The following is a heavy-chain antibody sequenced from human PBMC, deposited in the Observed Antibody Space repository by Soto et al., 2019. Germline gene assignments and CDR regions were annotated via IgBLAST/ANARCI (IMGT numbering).Heavy chain of an antibody. J-gene: IGHJ4*02. D-gene: IGHD6-19*01. V-gene: IGHV4-59*08. CDR3: ARSYSSGWSGNFDY. Sequence: ETLSLTCTVSGGSISSYYWSWIRQPPGKGLEWIGYIYYSGSTNYNPSLKSRVTISVDTSKNQFSLKLSSVTAADTAVYYCARSYSSGWSGNFDYWGQGTLVTVSS. CDR1: GGSISSYY. CDR2: IYYSGST.